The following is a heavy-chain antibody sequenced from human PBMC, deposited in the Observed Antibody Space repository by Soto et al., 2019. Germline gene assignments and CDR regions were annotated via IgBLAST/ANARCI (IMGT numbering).Heavy chain of an antibody. Sequence: SETLSLTCAVSGGSISSGGYSWSWIRQPPGKGLEWIGYIYNSGSTYYNPSLKSRVTISADRSKNHFSLKLTPVTAADTAVYYCASAPFYPDSSGYLGNAFDIWGQGTMVTV. CDR2: IYNSGST. CDR1: GGSISSGGYS. V-gene: IGHV4-30-2*01. J-gene: IGHJ3*02. D-gene: IGHD3-22*01. CDR3: ASAPFYPDSSGYLGNAFDI.